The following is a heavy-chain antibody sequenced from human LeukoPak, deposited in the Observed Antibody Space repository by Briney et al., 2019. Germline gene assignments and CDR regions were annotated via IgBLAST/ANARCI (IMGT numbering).Heavy chain of an antibody. V-gene: IGHV1-24*01. CDR2: FDPEDGET. CDR1: GYTLTELS. J-gene: IGHJ5*02. Sequence: ASVKVSCKVSGYTLTELSMHWVRQAPGKGLEWMGGFDPEDGETIYAQKVQGRVTMTEDTYTDTAYMELSRLRSEDTAVYYCATYDPYSSSYGNWFDPWGQGTLVTVSS. D-gene: IGHD6-6*01. CDR3: ATYDPYSSSYGNWFDP.